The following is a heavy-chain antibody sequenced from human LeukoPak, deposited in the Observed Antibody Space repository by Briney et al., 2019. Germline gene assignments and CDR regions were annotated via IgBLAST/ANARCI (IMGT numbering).Heavy chain of an antibody. J-gene: IGHJ4*02. CDR3: ARLGGYSYRRFEDY. V-gene: IGHV3-7*01. CDR2: IKQDGSEK. D-gene: IGHD5-18*01. Sequence: PGGSLRLSCAASGFTFSSYWMSWVRQAPGKGLEWVANIKQDGSEKYYVDSVKGRSTISRDNAKNSLYLQMNSLRAEDTAVYYCARLGGYSYRRFEDYWGQGTLVTVSS. CDR1: GFTFSSYW.